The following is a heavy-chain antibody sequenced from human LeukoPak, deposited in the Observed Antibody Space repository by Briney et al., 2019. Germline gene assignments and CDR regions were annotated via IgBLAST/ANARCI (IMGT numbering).Heavy chain of an antibody. V-gene: IGHV3-30*18. CDR1: GFTFSSYG. Sequence: PGGSLRLSCAASGFTFSSYGMHWVRQAPGKGLEWVAVISYDGSNKYYADSVKGRFTISRDNSKNTLYLQMNSLRAEDTAVYYCAKLAGATDYWGLGTLVTVSS. J-gene: IGHJ4*02. CDR3: AKLAGATDY. D-gene: IGHD1-26*01. CDR2: ISYDGSNK.